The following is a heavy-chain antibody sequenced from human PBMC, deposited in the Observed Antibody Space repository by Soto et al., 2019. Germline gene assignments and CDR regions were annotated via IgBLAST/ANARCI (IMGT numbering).Heavy chain of an antibody. CDR2: INHSGST. Sequence: SETLSLTWAVYGGSFSGYYWSWIRQPPGKVLEWIGEINHSGSTNYNPSLKSRVTISVDTSKNQFSLKLSSVTAADTAVYYCARGPKRGYCSSTSCYPVGMGNWFDPWGQGTLVTVSS. J-gene: IGHJ5*02. CDR1: GGSFSGYY. CDR3: ARGPKRGYCSSTSCYPVGMGNWFDP. V-gene: IGHV4-34*01. D-gene: IGHD2-2*01.